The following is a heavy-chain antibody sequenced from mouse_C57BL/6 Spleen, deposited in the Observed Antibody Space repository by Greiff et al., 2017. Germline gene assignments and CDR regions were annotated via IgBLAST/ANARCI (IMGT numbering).Heavy chain of an antibody. Sequence: VQLQQPGAELVRPGSSVKLSCKASGYTFTSYWMHWVKQRPIQGLEWIGNIDPSDSETHSNQKFKDKATLTVDKSSSTAYMQLSSLTSEDSAVYYCAREKGSYFDYWGQGTTLTVSS. CDR3: AREKGSYFDY. J-gene: IGHJ2*01. CDR1: GYTFTSYW. V-gene: IGHV1-52*01. CDR2: IDPSDSET.